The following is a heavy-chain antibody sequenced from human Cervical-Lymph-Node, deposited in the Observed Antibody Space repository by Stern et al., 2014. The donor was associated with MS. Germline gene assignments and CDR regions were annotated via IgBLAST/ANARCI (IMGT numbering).Heavy chain of an antibody. Sequence: EVQLVQSGAEAKKPGESLKISCKGSGYSFTSYWIGWVRQMPGKGLEWMGVIYPGYSYTRYSPAFQGQVTISADKSISTAYLQWSSLKASDTAMYYCARRGGWYHNWFDPWGQGTLVTVSS. D-gene: IGHD6-19*01. CDR2: IYPGYSYT. J-gene: IGHJ5*02. CDR3: ARRGGWYHNWFDP. V-gene: IGHV5-51*01. CDR1: GYSFTSYW.